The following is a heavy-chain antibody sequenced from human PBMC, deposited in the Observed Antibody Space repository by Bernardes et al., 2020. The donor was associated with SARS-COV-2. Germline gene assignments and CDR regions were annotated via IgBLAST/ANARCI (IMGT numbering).Heavy chain of an antibody. V-gene: IGHV4-59*01. CDR3: AREQWLAHYFDY. D-gene: IGHD6-19*01. CDR2: VYYNGNI. J-gene: IGHJ4*02. Sequence: SETLSLTCTVSGGSINDYYWSWIRQSPEKGLEWNGYVYYNGNINHNPSLNYNPSLMSRVTISVDTSKSQFSLNLSSVTAADTAVYYCAREQWLAHYFDYWGQGILVTVSS. CDR1: GGSINDYY.